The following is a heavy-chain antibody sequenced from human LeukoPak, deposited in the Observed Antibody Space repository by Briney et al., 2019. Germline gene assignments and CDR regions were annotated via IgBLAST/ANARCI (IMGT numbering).Heavy chain of an antibody. CDR1: GYSISSGYF. Sequence: KTSETLSLTCTVSGYSISSGYFWGWIRQPAGKGLEWIGRIYTSGSTNYNPSLKSRVTISVDTSKNQFSLKLSSVTAADTAVYYCARDSRDYYGSGSYYNPHYYYYYMDVWGKGTTVTISS. J-gene: IGHJ6*03. CDR2: IYTSGST. D-gene: IGHD3-10*01. CDR3: ARDSRDYYGSGSYYNPHYYYYYMDV. V-gene: IGHV4-61*02.